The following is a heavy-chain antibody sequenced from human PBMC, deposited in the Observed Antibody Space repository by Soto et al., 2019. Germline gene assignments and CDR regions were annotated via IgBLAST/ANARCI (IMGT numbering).Heavy chain of an antibody. CDR2: INHSGST. D-gene: IGHD6-13*01. J-gene: IGHJ6*02. CDR1: GGYCIDYA. Sequence: SQRLSVRSAVEGGYCIDYAWSCIRQPPGKELEWIGEINHSGSTNYNPALKSRVTISVDTSKNQFSLKLCSVTAADTAVYYCARVQRIAAASKDRCVYYGMDVWGQGTTVTVS. CDR3: ARVQRIAAASKDRCVYYGMDV. V-gene: IGHV4-34*01.